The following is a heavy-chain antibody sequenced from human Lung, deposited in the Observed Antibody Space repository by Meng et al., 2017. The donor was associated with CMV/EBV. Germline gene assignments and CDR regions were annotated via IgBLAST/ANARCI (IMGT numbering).Heavy chain of an antibody. J-gene: IGHJ4*02. V-gene: IGHV1-69*05. Sequence: SXXVSXKASGGTFSSYAISWVRQAPGQGLEWMGGIIPIFGTANYAQKFQGRVTITTDESTSTAYMELSSLRSEDTAVYYCARVEMGMVVADYWCQGTLVTVSS. CDR2: IIPIFGTA. CDR1: GGTFSSYA. D-gene: IGHD2-15*01. CDR3: ARVEMGMVVADY.